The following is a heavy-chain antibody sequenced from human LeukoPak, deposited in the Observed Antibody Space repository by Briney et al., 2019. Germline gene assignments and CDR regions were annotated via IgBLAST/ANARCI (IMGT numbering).Heavy chain of an antibody. CDR1: GYTFTSYA. V-gene: IGHV1-3*01. CDR2: INAGNGNT. J-gene: IGHJ6*02. D-gene: IGHD1-7*01. Sequence: ASVKVSCKASGYTFTSYAMHWVRQAPGQRLEWMGWINAGNGNTKYSQKFQGRVTITRDTSASTAYMELSSLRSEDTAVYYCARGTKLRDSYYHYGMDVWGQGTTVTVSS. CDR3: ARGTKLRDSYYHYGMDV.